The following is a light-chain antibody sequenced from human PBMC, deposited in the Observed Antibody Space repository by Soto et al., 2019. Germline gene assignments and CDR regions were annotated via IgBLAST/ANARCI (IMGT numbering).Light chain of an antibody. CDR2: EVS. V-gene: IGLV2-8*01. CDR3: SSYAGRLV. J-gene: IGLJ2*01. Sequence: QSALTQPPSASGSPGQSVTISCTGTSSEVGGYNSVSWYQQHPGKAPRLMIYEVSKRPSGVPDRFSGSKSGSTASLTVSGLQAEDEADYYCSSYAGRLVFGGGTKLTVL. CDR1: SSEVGGYNS.